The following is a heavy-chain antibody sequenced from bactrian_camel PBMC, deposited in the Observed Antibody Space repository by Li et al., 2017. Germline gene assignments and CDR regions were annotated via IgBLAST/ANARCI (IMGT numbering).Heavy chain of an antibody. CDR2: VNSRTDDST. CDR3: IRENYVHLY. J-gene: IGHJ4*01. CDR1: GITFSNYG. Sequence: VQLVESGGGLVQPGGSLRLSCAASGITFSNYGMSWVRQAPGKGLEWVSGVNSRTDDSTVYAESVKGRFTISRDNARNTVDLTLNSLKTEDTAMYYCIRENYVHLYWGQGTQVTVS. V-gene: IGHV3S40*01. D-gene: IGHD4*01.